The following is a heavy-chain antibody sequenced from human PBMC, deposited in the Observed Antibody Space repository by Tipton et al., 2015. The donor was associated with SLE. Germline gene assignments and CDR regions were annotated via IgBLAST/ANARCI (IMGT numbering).Heavy chain of an antibody. V-gene: IGHV3-30-3*01. CDR1: GFTFSIYA. CDR2: ISYDGNNK. Sequence: QLVQSGGGVVQPGRSLRLSCAASGFTFSIYAMHWVRQAPGKGLEWVALISYDGNNKYYADSVKGRFTISRDNSKNTLYLQIDSLRAEDTALYYCARDRDLYGQPVTVEYWGQGTLVTVSS. J-gene: IGHJ4*02. CDR3: ARDRDLYGQPVTVEY. D-gene: IGHD6-6*01.